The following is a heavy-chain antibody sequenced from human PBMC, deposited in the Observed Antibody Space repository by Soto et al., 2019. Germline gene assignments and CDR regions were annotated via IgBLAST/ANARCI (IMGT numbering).Heavy chain of an antibody. Sequence: EVQLLESGGGLVQPGGSLRLSGAAPGFTFSNYAMTWVGQPPGKGLEWVSSITGSGSSTPYADSVKGRFTISRDTSKNTLFLLMNSLRAEDTAVYYCAKGSGAYASGWFDSWGQGALVTVSS. J-gene: IGHJ5*01. V-gene: IGHV3-23*01. D-gene: IGHD2-21*01. CDR1: GFTFSNYA. CDR2: ITGSGSST. CDR3: AKGSGAYASGWFDS.